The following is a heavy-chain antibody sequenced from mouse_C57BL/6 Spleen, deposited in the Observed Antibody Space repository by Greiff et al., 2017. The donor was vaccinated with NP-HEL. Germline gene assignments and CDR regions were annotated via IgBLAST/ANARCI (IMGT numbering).Heavy chain of an antibody. Sequence: QVQLQQPGAELVKPGASVKLSCKASGYTFTSYWMQWVKQRPGQGLEWIGEIDPSDSYTNYNQKLKGKATLTVDTASSTAYMQLSSLTSEDSAVYYCARFGVGFFDYWGQGTTLTVSS. CDR1: GYTFTSYW. CDR2: IDPSDSYT. D-gene: IGHD1-1*01. V-gene: IGHV1-50*01. J-gene: IGHJ2*01. CDR3: ARFGVGFFDY.